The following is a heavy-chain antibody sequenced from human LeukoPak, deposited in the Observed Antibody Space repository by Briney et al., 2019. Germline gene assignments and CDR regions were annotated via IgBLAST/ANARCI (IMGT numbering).Heavy chain of an antibody. Sequence: PGGFLRLSCAASGFTVSSNYMNWVRQAPGKGLEWVSVIYSGGSTYYADSVKGRFTISRDNSKNTLYLQMNSLRAEDTAVYYCASKMATPDPDYWGQGTLVTVSS. CDR3: ASKMATPDPDY. D-gene: IGHD5-24*01. CDR1: GFTVSSNY. V-gene: IGHV3-53*05. CDR2: IYSGGST. J-gene: IGHJ4*02.